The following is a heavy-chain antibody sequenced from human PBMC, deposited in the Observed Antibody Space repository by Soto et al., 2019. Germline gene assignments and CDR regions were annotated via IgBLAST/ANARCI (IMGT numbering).Heavy chain of an antibody. D-gene: IGHD1-1*01. CDR1: GYTFTSYD. V-gene: IGHV1-8*01. Sequence: ASVKVSCKASGYTFTSYDINWVRQATGQGLEWMGWMNPNSGNTGYAQKFQGRVTMTRNTSICTAYMELSSLRSEDTAVYYCARGALLYNWNDGNYYYYGMDVWGQGTTVTVSS. CDR3: ARGALLYNWNDGNYYYYGMDV. CDR2: MNPNSGNT. J-gene: IGHJ6*02.